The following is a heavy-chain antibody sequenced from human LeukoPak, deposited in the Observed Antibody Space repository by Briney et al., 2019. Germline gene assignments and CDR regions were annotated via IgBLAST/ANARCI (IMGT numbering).Heavy chain of an antibody. CDR3: TRHFQGYYYYSFDI. CDR2: IYYSGST. D-gene: IGHD3-10*01. V-gene: IGHV4-39*01. CDR1: GGSISRGTYY. Sequence: SETLSLTCTVSGGSISRGTYYWGWIRQPPGKGLEWLGSIYYSGSTHHNPSLKRRGTISVDTSKNESSLKLTPVTAADTAVYDCTRHFQGYYYYSFDIWGQKTMVTVVS. J-gene: IGHJ3*02.